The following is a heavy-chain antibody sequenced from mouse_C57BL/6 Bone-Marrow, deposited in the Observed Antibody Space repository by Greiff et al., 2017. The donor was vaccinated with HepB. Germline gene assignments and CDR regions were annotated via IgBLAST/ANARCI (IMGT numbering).Heavy chain of an antibody. D-gene: IGHD2-3*01. V-gene: IGHV1-64*01. J-gene: IGHJ2*01. CDR3: TRRGIYDDALYY. CDR2: IHPNSGST. CDR1: GYTFTSYW. Sequence: QVQLQQPGAELVKPGASVKLSCKASGYTFTSYWMHWVKQRPGQGLEWIGMIHPNSGSTNYNEKFKSKATLTVDKSSSTAYMQLSSLTSEDSAVYYCTRRGIYDDALYYWGQGTTLTVSS.